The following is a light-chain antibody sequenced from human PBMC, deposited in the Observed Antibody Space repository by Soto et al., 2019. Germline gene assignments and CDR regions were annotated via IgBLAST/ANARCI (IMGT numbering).Light chain of an antibody. J-gene: IGKJ4*01. CDR2: GAS. CDR3: QQYKNWPT. V-gene: IGKV3-15*01. Sequence: EIVMTQSPGTLSVSPGERATLSCRASQSVSSNLAWYQQKRGQAPRLLIYGASTRATGISARFSGSGSGTEFTLTISSLQSEDFAVYYCQQYKNWPTFGGGTKVEIK. CDR1: QSVSSN.